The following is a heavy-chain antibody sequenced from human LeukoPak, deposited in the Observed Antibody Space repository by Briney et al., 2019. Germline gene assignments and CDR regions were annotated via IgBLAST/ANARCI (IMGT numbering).Heavy chain of an antibody. V-gene: IGHV3-30-3*01. CDR1: GFTFSSHT. Sequence: PGGSLRLSCAASGFTFSSHTIHWVRQAPDKGLEWVAVISQDGSIKAYADAVKGRFTISRDNSKNTVYLQMSSLTTEDTAVYDCARESGLESAFDMWGQGTMVAVSS. CDR2: ISQDGSIK. J-gene: IGHJ3*02. CDR3: ARESGLESAFDM. D-gene: IGHD1-26*01.